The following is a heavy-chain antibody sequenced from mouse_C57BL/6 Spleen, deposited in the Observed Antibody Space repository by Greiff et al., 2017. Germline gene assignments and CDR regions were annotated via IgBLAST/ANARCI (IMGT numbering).Heavy chain of an antibody. J-gene: IGHJ2*01. CDR1: GYTFTSYW. Sequence: VQLQQPGAELVRPGSSVKLSCKASGYTFTSYWMHWVKQRPIQGLEWIGNIDPSDSETHYNQKFKDKATLTVDKSSSTAYMQLSSLTSEDSAVYYCARKGDYGSSDFDYWGQGTTLTVSS. V-gene: IGHV1-52*01. CDR3: ARKGDYGSSDFDY. D-gene: IGHD1-1*01. CDR2: IDPSDSET.